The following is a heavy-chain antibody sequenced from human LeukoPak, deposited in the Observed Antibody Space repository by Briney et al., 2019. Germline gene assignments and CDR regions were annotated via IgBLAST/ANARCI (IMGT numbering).Heavy chain of an antibody. V-gene: IGHV3-13*04. CDR1: GLTLSGYD. Sequence: GGSLRLSCAASGLTLSGYDMHWVRQTTGKGLEWVSGIGSAGDTYYAGSVKGRFTISREDAKKSLYLQMNSLRVGDTAVYYCVRGIGNYYDSGAAECGGQGTRVTV. D-gene: IGHD3-10*01. CDR2: IGSAGDT. CDR3: VRGIGNYYDSGAAEC. J-gene: IGHJ4*02.